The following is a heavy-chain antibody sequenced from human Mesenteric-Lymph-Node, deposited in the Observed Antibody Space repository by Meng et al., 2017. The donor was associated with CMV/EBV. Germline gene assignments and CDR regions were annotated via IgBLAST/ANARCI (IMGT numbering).Heavy chain of an antibody. D-gene: IGHD2-2*01. CDR1: GGSISSGDYY. CDR2: IYYSGST. J-gene: IGHJ4*02. CDR3: ARQGGYCSSTSCQLIDY. Sequence: LRLSCTVSGGSISSGDYYWSWIRQPPGKGLEWIGYIYYSGSTYYNPSLKSRVTISVDTSKNQFSLKLSSVTAADTAVYYCARQGGYCSSTSCQLIDYWGQGTLVTVS. V-gene: IGHV4-30-4*08.